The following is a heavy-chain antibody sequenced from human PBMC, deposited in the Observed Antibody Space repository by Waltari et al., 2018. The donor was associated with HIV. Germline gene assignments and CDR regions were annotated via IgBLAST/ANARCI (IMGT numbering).Heavy chain of an antibody. D-gene: IGHD3-22*01. CDR2: IYSSGST. V-gene: IGHV3-66*01. CDR3: ARDLFKGYYDSSGYYFDAFDI. Sequence: EVQLVESGGGLVQPGGSLRLSCAASGFTVSSNYMSWVRQDPGKGLEWVSVIYSSGSTYYADSVKGRFTISRDNSKNTLYLQMNSLRAEDTAVYYCARDLFKGYYDSSGYYFDAFDIWGQGTMVTVSS. J-gene: IGHJ3*02. CDR1: GFTVSSNY.